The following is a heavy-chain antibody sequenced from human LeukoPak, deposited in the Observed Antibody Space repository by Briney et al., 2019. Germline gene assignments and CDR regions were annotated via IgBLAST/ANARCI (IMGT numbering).Heavy chain of an antibody. V-gene: IGHV1-18*01. D-gene: IGHD2-2*01. CDR1: GYTITSYG. J-gene: IGHJ6*02. Sequence: ASVKVSCKASGYTITSYGISWVRQAPGQGLEWMGWISPYNGNTHYAQKFQGRVTMTTDTSTSTAYMELRSLRSDDTAVYYCARVPRPYCSTISCYDQEGVFYYYDMDVWGQGTTVTVSS. CDR3: ARVPRPYCSTISCYDQEGVFYYYDMDV. CDR2: ISPYNGNT.